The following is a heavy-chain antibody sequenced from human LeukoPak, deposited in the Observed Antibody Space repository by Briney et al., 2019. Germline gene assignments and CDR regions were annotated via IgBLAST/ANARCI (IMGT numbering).Heavy chain of an antibody. CDR3: ARGFWGGGYCDL. J-gene: IGHJ2*01. V-gene: IGHV4-38-2*02. D-gene: IGHD3-16*01. CDR2: TYHSGSP. CDR1: GYSISSGYW. Sequence: PSETLSLTCTVSGYSISSGYWWGWIRQPPGKGLEWIGSTYHSGSPYYNPSLKSRVTISVDTSNNQFSLKLSSVTAEDTAIYYCARGFWGGGYCDLWGRG.